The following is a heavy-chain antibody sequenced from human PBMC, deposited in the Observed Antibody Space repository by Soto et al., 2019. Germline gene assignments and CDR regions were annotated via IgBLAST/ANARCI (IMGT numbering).Heavy chain of an antibody. CDR2: ISAYNGNT. D-gene: IGHD3-22*01. Sequence: ASVKVSCKASGYTFTSYGISWVRQAPGQGLEWMGWISAYNGNTNYAQMLQGRVTITADESTSTAYMELSGLRSEDTAVYYCARSRYYYDSSGFDYWGQGTLVTVSS. V-gene: IGHV1-18*01. CDR3: ARSRYYYDSSGFDY. J-gene: IGHJ4*02. CDR1: GYTFTSYG.